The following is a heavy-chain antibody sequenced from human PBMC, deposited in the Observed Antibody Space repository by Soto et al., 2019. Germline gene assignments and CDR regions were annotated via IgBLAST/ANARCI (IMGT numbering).Heavy chain of an antibody. CDR2: IYYSGST. D-gene: IGHD3-10*01. CDR1: GGSISSGGYY. V-gene: IGHV4-31*03. CDR3: ARNRDVLLWFGEAWWFDP. J-gene: IGHJ5*02. Sequence: QVQLQESGPGLVKPSQTLSLTCTVSGGSISSGGYYWSWIRQHPGKGLEWIGYIYYSGSTYYNPSLKSRVTISVDTSKNQFSLKLSSVTAADTAVYYCARNRDVLLWFGEAWWFDPWGQGTLVTVSS.